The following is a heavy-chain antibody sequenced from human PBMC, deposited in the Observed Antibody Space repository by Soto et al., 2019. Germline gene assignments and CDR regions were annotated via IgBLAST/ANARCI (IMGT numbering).Heavy chain of an antibody. CDR2: ISGSGGST. CDR1: GFTFSSYA. D-gene: IGHD3-3*01. V-gene: IGHV3-23*01. J-gene: IGHJ5*02. CDR3: AKVHDFWSGYKPSFHP. Sequence: EVHLLESGGGLEQPGGSLRLSCAASGFTFSSYAMSWVRQAPGKGLEWVSFISGSGGSTYYADSVKGRFTISRDNSENTLYLQMNSLSVEDTAIYYCAKVHDFWSGYKPSFHPWGQGTLVTVSS.